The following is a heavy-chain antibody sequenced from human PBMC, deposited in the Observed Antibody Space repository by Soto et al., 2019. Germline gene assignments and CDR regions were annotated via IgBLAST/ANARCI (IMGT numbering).Heavy chain of an antibody. V-gene: IGHV4-30-2*01. CDR3: ARGGQSLYYYYGMDV. Sequence: KPSETLSLTCAVSGGSISSGGYSWSWIRQPPGKGLEWIGYIYHSGSTYYNPSLKSRVTISVDRSKNQFSLKLSSVTAADTAVYYCARGGQSLYYYYGMDVWGQGTTVTVSS. J-gene: IGHJ6*02. CDR1: GGSISSGGYS. CDR2: IYHSGST. D-gene: IGHD6-25*01.